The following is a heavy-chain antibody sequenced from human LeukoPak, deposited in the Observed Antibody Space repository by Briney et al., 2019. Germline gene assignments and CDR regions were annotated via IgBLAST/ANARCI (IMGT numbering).Heavy chain of an antibody. J-gene: IGHJ4*02. CDR1: GFTFSASW. CDR2: INQDGSEK. V-gene: IGHV3-7*03. CDR3: AKGSPYYYDSSGQFDY. Sequence: PGGSLRLSCAASGFTFSASWMTWVRQAPGKGLEWVTNINQDGSEKYYVDSVKGRFTISRDNARNALYLQMNSLRTEDMALYYCAKGSPYYYDSSGQFDYWGQGTLVTVSS. D-gene: IGHD3-22*01.